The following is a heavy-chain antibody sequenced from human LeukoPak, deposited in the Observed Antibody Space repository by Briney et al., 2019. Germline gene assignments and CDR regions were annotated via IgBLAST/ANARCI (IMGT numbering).Heavy chain of an antibody. J-gene: IGHJ6*04. Sequence: SVKVSCKASGGSFSRYAISWVRQAPGQGLEWMGEIIPIFGTANYAQKFQGRVTITADKSTSTAYMELSSLRSEDTAVYYCARGGAILTGYYRTDYYYYGMDVWGKGTTVTVSS. CDR2: IIPIFGTA. CDR1: GGSFSRYA. D-gene: IGHD3-9*01. CDR3: ARGGAILTGYYRTDYYYYGMDV. V-gene: IGHV1-69*06.